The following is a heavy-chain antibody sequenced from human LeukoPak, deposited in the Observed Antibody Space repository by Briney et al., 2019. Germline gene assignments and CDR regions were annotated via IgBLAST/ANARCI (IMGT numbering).Heavy chain of an antibody. Sequence: GGSLRLSCAVSGITLSYYGMSWVRQAPGKGLEWVAGISDSGGRTNYADSVKGRFTISRDNPKNTLYLQMNSLRAEDTAVYFCAKRGVVIRVIPVGFQKEAYYFDSWGQGALVTVSS. CDR1: GITLSYYG. CDR2: ISDSGGRT. J-gene: IGHJ4*02. CDR3: AKRGVVIRVIPVGFQKEAYYFDS. V-gene: IGHV3-23*01. D-gene: IGHD3-22*01.